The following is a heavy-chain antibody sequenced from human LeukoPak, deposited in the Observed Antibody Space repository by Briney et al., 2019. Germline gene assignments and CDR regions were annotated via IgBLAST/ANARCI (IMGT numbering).Heavy chain of an antibody. J-gene: IGHJ4*02. V-gene: IGHV3-30*02. CDR3: ARDGRP. Sequence: GGSLRLSCAASGFTFTNYGMHWARQAPGKGLEWVSFIRYDGSNKYYADSVKGRFTISRDNSKNTLYLQMNSLRAEDTAVYYCARDGRPWGQGTLVTVSS. CDR2: IRYDGSNK. CDR1: GFTFTNYG.